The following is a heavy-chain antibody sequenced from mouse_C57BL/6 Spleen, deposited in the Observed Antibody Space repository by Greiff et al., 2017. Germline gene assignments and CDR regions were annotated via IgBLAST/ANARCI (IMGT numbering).Heavy chain of an antibody. J-gene: IGHJ4*01. CDR1: GYTFTSYW. V-gene: IGHV1-55*01. Sequence: VQLQQPGAELVKPGASVKMSCKASGYTFTSYWITWVKQRPGQGLEWIGDIYPGSGSTNYNEKFKSKATLTVDTSSSTAYMQLSSLTSEDSAVYYGARLGGYEGLDYGAMDYWGQGTSVTVSS. D-gene: IGHD2-2*01. CDR3: ARLGGYEGLDYGAMDY. CDR2: IYPGSGST.